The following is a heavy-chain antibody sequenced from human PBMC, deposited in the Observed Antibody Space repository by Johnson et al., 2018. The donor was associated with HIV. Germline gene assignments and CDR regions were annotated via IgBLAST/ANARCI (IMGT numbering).Heavy chain of an antibody. Sequence: VQLVESGGGLVKPGGSLRLSCAASGFTFSNVWMSWVRQAPGKGLEWVGRIKRKIEGEATDYAAPAKGRFTISRDDSKNTLFLQMSSLKTDDTAVYYCTTAIVIDAFDIWGQGTMVTVSS. D-gene: IGHD3-16*02. J-gene: IGHJ3*02. CDR3: TTAIVIDAFDI. CDR2: IKRKIEGEAT. CDR1: GFTFSNVW. V-gene: IGHV3-15*01.